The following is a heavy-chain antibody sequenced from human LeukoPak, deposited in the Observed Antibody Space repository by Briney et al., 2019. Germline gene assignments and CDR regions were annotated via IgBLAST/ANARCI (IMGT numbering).Heavy chain of an antibody. V-gene: IGHV4-34*01. D-gene: IGHD3-9*01. CDR2: INHSGST. CDR3: ARDYYDILTGYQNFDY. CDR1: GGSFSGYY. J-gene: IGHJ4*02. Sequence: SETLSLTCAVYGGSFSGYYWSWIRQPPGKGLEWIGEINHSGSTNYNPSLKSRVTISVDTSKNQFSLKLSSVTAADTAVYYCARDYYDILTGYQNFDYWGQGTLVTVSS.